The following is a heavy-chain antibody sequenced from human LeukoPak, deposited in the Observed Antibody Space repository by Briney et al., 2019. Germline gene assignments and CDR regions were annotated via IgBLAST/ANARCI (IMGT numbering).Heavy chain of an antibody. CDR3: ARDMEPDAFDI. Sequence: LPGGSLRLSCAASGFTFSTYAMSWVRQAPGKGLEWVSTISGSGGRTYFADSVRGRFTISRDIAKTSLYLQMNSLRAEDTAIYYCARDMEPDAFDIWGQGTMVTVSS. CDR2: ISGSGGRT. D-gene: IGHD1-1*01. V-gene: IGHV3-23*01. CDR1: GFTFSTYA. J-gene: IGHJ3*02.